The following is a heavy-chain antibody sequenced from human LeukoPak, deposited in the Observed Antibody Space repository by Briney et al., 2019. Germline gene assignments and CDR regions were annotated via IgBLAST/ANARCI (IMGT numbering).Heavy chain of an antibody. D-gene: IGHD3-3*02. CDR2: IYSGGST. CDR1: GFTVTSNY. J-gene: IGHJ3*02. CDR3: ARDGFISGYPYDSFDI. Sequence: GGSLRLSCAASGFTVTSNYMSWGRQAPGKGLEWVSVIYSGGSTYYAASVKGRFPISRDNTKNTLYLPMNCLRAKDKVVYYCARDGFISGYPYDSFDIWGQGTMVTVSS. V-gene: IGHV3-53*01.